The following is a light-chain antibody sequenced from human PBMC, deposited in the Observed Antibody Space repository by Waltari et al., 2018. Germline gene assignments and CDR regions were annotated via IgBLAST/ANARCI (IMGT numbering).Light chain of an antibody. CDR2: KDA. Sequence: SYELTQSPSVSVSPGQTARIPCSGDALPKQYAYWYQQKPGQAPVLGMYKDAARPSGIPERFSCSSSGTTVTLTINGVQAEDDADDYCESTDNSDTWVFGGGTKLTVL. J-gene: IGLJ3*02. CDR1: ALPKQY. V-gene: IGLV3-25*03. CDR3: ESTDNSDTWV.